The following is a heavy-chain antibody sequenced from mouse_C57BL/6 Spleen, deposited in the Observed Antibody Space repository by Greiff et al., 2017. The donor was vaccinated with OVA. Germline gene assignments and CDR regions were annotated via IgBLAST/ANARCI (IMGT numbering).Heavy chain of an antibody. V-gene: IGHV2-9-1*01. Sequence: VQLQESGPGLVAPSQSLSITCTVSGFSLTSYAISWVRQPPGKGLEWLGVIWTGGGTNYNSALKSRLSISKDNSKSQVFLKMNSLQTDDTARYYCARNDYDGYYYAMDYWGQGTSVTVSS. CDR3: ARNDYDGYYYAMDY. CDR1: GFSLTSYA. D-gene: IGHD2-4*01. J-gene: IGHJ4*01. CDR2: IWTGGGT.